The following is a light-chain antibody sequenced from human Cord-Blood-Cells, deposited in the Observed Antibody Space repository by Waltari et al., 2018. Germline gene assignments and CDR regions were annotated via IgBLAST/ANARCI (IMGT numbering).Light chain of an antibody. CDR1: ALPKNT. CDR3: YSTDSSGNHRV. V-gene: IGLV3-10*01. J-gene: IGLJ3*02. Sequence: SYELTQPPSVSVSPGQTARITCSGDALPKNTAYWYQQKSGQAPVLVIDEDSKRPSGIPERFSGSSSGTMATLTISGAQVEDEADYYCYSTDSSGNHRVFGGGTKLTVL. CDR2: EDS.